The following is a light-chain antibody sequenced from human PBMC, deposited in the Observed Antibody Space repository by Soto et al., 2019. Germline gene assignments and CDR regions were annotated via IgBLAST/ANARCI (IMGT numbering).Light chain of an antibody. CDR2: DAS. CDR3: QQRSNWTPT. V-gene: IGKV3-11*01. CDR1: QSVSSY. Sequence: ILLTQSPATLSLSPGERATLSCRASQSVSSYLAWYQQKPGQAPRLLIYDASNRATGIPARFSGSGSGTGFTLTISSLEPEDFAVYYCQQRSNWTPTFGQGTKVDIK. J-gene: IGKJ1*01.